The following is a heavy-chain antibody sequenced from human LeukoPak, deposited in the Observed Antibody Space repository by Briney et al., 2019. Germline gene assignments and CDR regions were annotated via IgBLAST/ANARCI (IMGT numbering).Heavy chain of an antibody. J-gene: IGHJ4*02. Sequence: SQTLSLTCTVSGGSISSYYWSWIRQPAGKGLEWIGRIYTSGSTNYNPSLKSRVTMSVDTSKNQFSLKLSSVTAADTAVYYCARGFHYYDSSGYYYAGKYYFDYWGQGTLVTVSS. D-gene: IGHD3-22*01. V-gene: IGHV4-4*07. CDR2: IYTSGST. CDR3: ARGFHYYDSSGYYYAGKYYFDY. CDR1: GGSISSYY.